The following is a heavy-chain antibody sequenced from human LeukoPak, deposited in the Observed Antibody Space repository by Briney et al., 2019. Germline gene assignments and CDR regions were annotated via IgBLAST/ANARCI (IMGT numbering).Heavy chain of an antibody. Sequence: ASVKVSCKASGYTFTNYGFSWVRQAPGQGLEWVGWISVYNGNTNYAHKLQGRVTMTTDTSTSTAYMELRSLTSNDTAVYYCARGFVVVTTPRGYDAFDIWGQGTMVTVSS. CDR3: ARGFVVVTTPRGYDAFDI. V-gene: IGHV1-18*01. D-gene: IGHD3-22*01. CDR2: ISVYNGNT. J-gene: IGHJ3*02. CDR1: GYTFTNYG.